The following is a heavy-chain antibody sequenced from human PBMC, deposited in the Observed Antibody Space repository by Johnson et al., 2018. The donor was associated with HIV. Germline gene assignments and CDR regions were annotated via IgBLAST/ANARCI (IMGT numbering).Heavy chain of an antibody. D-gene: IGHD1-26*01. J-gene: IGHJ3*02. CDR3: AKGERKGKPDLDAFDI. CDR2: IWYDGSNK. Sequence: QLVESGGGVVQPGRSLRLSCAASGFTFSSYGMHWVRQAPGKGLAWVAVIWYDGSNKYYADSVKGRFTISRDNSKNTLYLQMNSLSAEDTAVYYCAKGERKGKPDLDAFDIWGQGTMVTVSS. V-gene: IGHV3-33*06. CDR1: GFTFSSYG.